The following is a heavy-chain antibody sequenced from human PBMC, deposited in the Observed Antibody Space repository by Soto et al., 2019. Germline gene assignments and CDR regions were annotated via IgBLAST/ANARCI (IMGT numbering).Heavy chain of an antibody. CDR1: GYTFTSYD. J-gene: IGHJ6*03. Sequence: ASVKVSCKASGYTFTSYDINWVRQTTGQGLEWMGWMNPNSGNTGYAQKFQGRVTMTRNTSISTAYMELSSLGSEDTAVYYCARAPTYYVFWSGYYSAYYYYYYMDVWGEGTTVTVSS. CDR2: MNPNSGNT. D-gene: IGHD3-3*01. CDR3: ARAPTYYVFWSGYYSAYYYYYYMDV. V-gene: IGHV1-8*01.